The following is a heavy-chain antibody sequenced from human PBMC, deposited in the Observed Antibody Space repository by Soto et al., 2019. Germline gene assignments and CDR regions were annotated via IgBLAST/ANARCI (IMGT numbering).Heavy chain of an antibody. J-gene: IGHJ4*02. CDR1: GFSFTTYA. V-gene: IGHV3-23*01. D-gene: IGHD2-21*01. Sequence: EVQLLESGGDFVHPGGSARLSCAASGFSFTTYAFDWVRQTPGRGLEWVAGLGGNSRSAYYADSVEGRFTISRDNSRNSLFLQMNTLRVEDSDTYYCKCHYSGSVTYPHFWGQGTLVTVAP. CDR3: KCHYSGSVTYPHF. CDR2: LGGNSRSA.